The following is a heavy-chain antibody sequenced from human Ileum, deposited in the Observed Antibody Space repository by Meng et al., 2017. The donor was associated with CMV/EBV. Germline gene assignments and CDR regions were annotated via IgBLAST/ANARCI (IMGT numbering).Heavy chain of an antibody. V-gene: IGHV3-73*01. CDR1: GFTFSCSA. Sequence: GGSLRLSCAASGFTFSCSAIHWVRQASGKGLEWVGRIRSKTYNYATAYAASVQGRFTISRDDSQNTAFLQMNILKTEDTAVYYCTRLGPRNYYYGMDVWGQGTTVTVSS. CDR2: IRSKTYNYAT. J-gene: IGHJ6*02. CDR3: TRLGPRNYYYGMDV. D-gene: IGHD1-26*01.